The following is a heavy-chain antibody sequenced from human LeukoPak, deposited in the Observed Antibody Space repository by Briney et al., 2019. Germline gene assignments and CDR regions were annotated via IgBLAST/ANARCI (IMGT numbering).Heavy chain of an antibody. D-gene: IGHD1-1*01. V-gene: IGHV4-59*01. CDR2: IYYSGSP. J-gene: IGHJ4*02. CDR3: ASTFRTGTTTRAFDY. Sequence: PSETLSLTCTVSGGSISSYYWSWIRQPPGKGLEWIGYIYYSGSPNYNPSLKSRVTISVDTSKNQFSLKLSSVTAADTAVYYCASTFRTGTTTRAFDYWGQGTLVTVSS. CDR1: GGSISSYY.